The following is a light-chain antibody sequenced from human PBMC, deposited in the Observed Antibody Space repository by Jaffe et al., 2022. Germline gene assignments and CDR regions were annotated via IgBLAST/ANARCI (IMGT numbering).Light chain of an antibody. CDR3: ASNTGTNKML. CDR1: SSNVGAYNY. J-gene: IGLJ2*01. Sequence: QSALTQPPSASGSPGQSVTISCTGTSSNVGAYNYVSWYRQHPGKAPELLISEVNKRPSGVPDRFSGSKSGNTASLTVSGLQADDEADYYCASNTGTNKMLFGGGTKLTVL. CDR2: EVN. V-gene: IGLV2-8*01.